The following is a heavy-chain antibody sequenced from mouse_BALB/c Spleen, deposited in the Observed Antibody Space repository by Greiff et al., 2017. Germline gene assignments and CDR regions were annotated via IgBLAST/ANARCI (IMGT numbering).Heavy chain of an antibody. CDR2: ISDGGSYT. Sequence: EVKLVESGGGLVKPGGSLKLSCAASGFTFSDYYMYWVRQTPEKRLEWVATISDGGSYTYYPDSVKGRFTISRDNAKNNLYLQMSSLKSEDTAMYYCARDFYSIGGQGTLVTVSA. V-gene: IGHV5-4*02. CDR3: ARDFYSI. J-gene: IGHJ3*01. D-gene: IGHD2-1*01. CDR1: GFTFSDYY.